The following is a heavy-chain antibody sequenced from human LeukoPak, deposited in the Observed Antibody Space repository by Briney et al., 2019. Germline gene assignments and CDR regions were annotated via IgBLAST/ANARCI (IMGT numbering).Heavy chain of an antibody. J-gene: IGHJ4*02. CDR2: INPSGGST. Sequence: GASVKVSCKASGYTFTSYYMHWVRQAPGQGLEWMGIINPSGGSTSYAQKFQGRVTMTRDTSTSTVYMELRSLRSDDTAVYYCARDGRGGSSGYYYVVGASLALSYWGQGTLVTVSS. D-gene: IGHD3-22*01. CDR1: GYTFTSYY. CDR3: ARDGRGGSSGYYYVVGASLALSY. V-gene: IGHV1-46*01.